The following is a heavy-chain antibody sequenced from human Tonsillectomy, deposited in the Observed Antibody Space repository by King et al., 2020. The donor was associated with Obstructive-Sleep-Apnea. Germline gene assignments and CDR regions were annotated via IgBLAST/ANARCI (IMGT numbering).Heavy chain of an antibody. D-gene: IGHD6-19*01. CDR1: GGTFSSYA. CDR3: AEETTYSSGVDY. CDR2: IIPILGIA. Sequence: LQLVQSGAEVKKPGSSVKVSCKASGGTFSSYAISWVRQAPGQGLEWMGRIIPILGIANYAQKFQGRVTITADKSTSTAYMELSSLRSEDTAVYYCAEETTYSSGVDYWGQGTLVTVSS. J-gene: IGHJ4*02. V-gene: IGHV1-69*04.